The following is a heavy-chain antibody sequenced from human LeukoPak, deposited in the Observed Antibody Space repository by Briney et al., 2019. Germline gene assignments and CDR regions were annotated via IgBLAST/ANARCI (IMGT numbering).Heavy chain of an antibody. V-gene: IGHV4-4*07. J-gene: IGHJ4*02. CDR2: IYTSGST. Sequence: SETLSLTCTVSGGSNSSYYWSWIRQPAGKGLEWIGRIYTSGSTNYNPSLKSRVTMSVDTSKSQFSLKLSSVTAADTAVYYCARDGRYDFWSGYLPFDYWGQGTLVTVSS. D-gene: IGHD3-3*01. CDR3: ARDGRYDFWSGYLPFDY. CDR1: GGSNSSYY.